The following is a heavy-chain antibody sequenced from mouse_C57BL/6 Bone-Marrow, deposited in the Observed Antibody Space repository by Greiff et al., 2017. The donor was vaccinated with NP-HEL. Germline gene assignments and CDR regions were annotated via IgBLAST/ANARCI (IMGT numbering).Heavy chain of an antibody. V-gene: IGHV14-4*01. CDR2: IDPENGDT. CDR3: TTDYDSVAY. CDR1: GFNIKDDY. J-gene: IGHJ3*01. Sequence: VQLQQSGAELVRPGASVKLSCTASGFNIKDDYMHWVKQRPEQGLEWIGWIDPENGDTEYASKVKGKGTITADTSSNTAYLQLSSLTSEDTAIYYGTTDYDSVAYGGRGTGVTVT. D-gene: IGHD2-4*01.